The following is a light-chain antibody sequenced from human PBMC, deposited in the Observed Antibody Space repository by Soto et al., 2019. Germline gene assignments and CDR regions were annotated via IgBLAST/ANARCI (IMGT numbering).Light chain of an antibody. CDR1: SSDVGDYNY. J-gene: IGLJ3*02. V-gene: IGLV2-14*01. CDR2: EVS. Sequence: QSVLTQPASVSGSPGQSITLSCTGTSSDVGDYNYVSWYQQHPGKAPRLIIYEVSYRPSGVSNRFSGSKSGNTASLTISGLQAEDEADYYYSSYASSSTWVFGGGTKLTVL. CDR3: SSYASSSTWV.